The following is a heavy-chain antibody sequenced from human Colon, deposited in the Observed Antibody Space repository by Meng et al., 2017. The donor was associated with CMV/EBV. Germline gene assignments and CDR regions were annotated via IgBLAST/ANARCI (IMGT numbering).Heavy chain of an antibody. Sequence: SLQISCVVSGITFNSYEMNWVRQAPGKGLEWLSYISDSGNTRHYADSVKGRFTISRDNAKNSLYLQINSLRAEDTAVYYCARDTVTTDYYYYYGMDVWGQGTTVTVSS. CDR1: GITFNSYE. D-gene: IGHD4-11*01. CDR3: ARDTVTTDYYYYYGMDV. J-gene: IGHJ6*02. V-gene: IGHV3-48*03. CDR2: ISDSGNTR.